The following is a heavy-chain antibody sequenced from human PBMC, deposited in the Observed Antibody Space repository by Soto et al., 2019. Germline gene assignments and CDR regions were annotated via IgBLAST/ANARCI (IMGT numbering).Heavy chain of an antibody. CDR1: GGSFSGYY. J-gene: IGHJ4*02. CDR2: INHSGST. V-gene: IGHV4-34*01. Sequence: QMQLQQWGAGLLKPSETLSLTCAVYGGSFSGYYWSWIRQPPGKGLEWIGEINHSGSTNYNPSLKSRVTISVDTSNNQFSRKLSSVTAADTAVYYCARRRHPLGHGSGSYGYWGQGTLVTVSS. D-gene: IGHD3-10*01. CDR3: ARRRHPLGHGSGSYGY.